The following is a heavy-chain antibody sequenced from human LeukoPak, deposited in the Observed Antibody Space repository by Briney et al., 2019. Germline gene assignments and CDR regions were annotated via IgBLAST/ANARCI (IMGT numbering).Heavy chain of an antibody. V-gene: IGHV3-48*03. Sequence: GGSLRLSCTASGFTFSSYEMNWVRQAPGKGLEWVSYISSSGSTIYYADSVKGRFTISRDNAKNSLYLQMNSLRAEDTAVYYCAREGIAVAGPSKRPFDYWGQGTLVTVSS. D-gene: IGHD6-19*01. J-gene: IGHJ4*02. CDR3: AREGIAVAGPSKRPFDY. CDR2: ISSSGSTI. CDR1: GFTFSSYE.